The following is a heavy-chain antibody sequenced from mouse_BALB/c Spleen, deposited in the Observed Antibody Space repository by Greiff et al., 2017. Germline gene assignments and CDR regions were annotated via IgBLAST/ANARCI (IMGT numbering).Heavy chain of an antibody. CDR1: GYTFSSYW. V-gene: IGHV1-9*01. J-gene: IGHJ4*01. CDR3: ARSYGSSYDYAMDY. CDR2: ILPGSGST. Sequence: QVQLKQSGAELMKPGASVKISCKATGYTFSSYWIEWVKQRPGHGLEWIGEILPGSGSTNYNEKFKGKATFTADTSSNTAYMQLSSLTSEDSAVYYCARSYGSSYDYAMDYWGQGTSVTVSS. D-gene: IGHD1-1*01.